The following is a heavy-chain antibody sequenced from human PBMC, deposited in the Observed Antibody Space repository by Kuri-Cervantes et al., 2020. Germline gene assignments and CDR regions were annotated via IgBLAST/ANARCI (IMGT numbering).Heavy chain of an antibody. CDR1: GFTFDDYA. V-gene: IGHV3-30*02. J-gene: IGHJ4*02. CDR2: IRYDGSIK. CDR3: ARDRSGSYYFDY. D-gene: IGHD7-27*01. Sequence: GGSLRLSCAASGFTFDDYAMHWVRQAPGKGLEWVAFIRYDGSIKNYADSVKGRFTISRDNSKNTLYLQINSLRPEDTAVYYCARDRSGSYYFDYWGQGTLVTVSS.